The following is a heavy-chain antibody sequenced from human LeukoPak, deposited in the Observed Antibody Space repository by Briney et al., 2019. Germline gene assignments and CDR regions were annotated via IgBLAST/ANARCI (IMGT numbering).Heavy chain of an antibody. V-gene: IGHV1-2*02. CDR1: GYTFTGYY. CDR2: INPNSGGA. J-gene: IGHJ3*02. Sequence: ASVKVSCKASGYTFTGYYMHWVRQAPGQGLEWMGWINPNSGGANYAQKFQGRVTMTRDTSISTAYMELSRLRSDDTAVYYCARVRPPRLEWYDAFDIWGQGTMVTVSS. D-gene: IGHD3-3*01. CDR3: ARVRPPRLEWYDAFDI.